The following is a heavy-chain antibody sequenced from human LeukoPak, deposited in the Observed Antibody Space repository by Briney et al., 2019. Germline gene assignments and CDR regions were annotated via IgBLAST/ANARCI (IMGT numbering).Heavy chain of an antibody. V-gene: IGHV5-51*01. CDR2: IYPGDSDT. J-gene: IGHJ3*02. CDR1: GYSFTTYW. Sequence: GESLKISCKGSGYSFTTYWIGWVCQMPGKGLEWMGIIYPGDSDTRYSPSFQGQVTISGAKSISTAYLQWSSLKASDTAMYYCARNRDSGSLDAFDIWGQGTMVTVSS. D-gene: IGHD3-10*01. CDR3: ARNRDSGSLDAFDI.